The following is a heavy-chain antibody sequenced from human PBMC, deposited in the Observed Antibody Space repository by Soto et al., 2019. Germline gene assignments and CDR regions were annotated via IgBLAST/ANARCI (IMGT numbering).Heavy chain of an antibody. J-gene: IGHJ5*02. D-gene: IGHD6-13*01. CDR1: GGSISEKY. CDR2: IFANGHT. Sequence: SETLSLTCIVSGGSISEKYWNWVRQPPGKGLEWIGLIFANGHTDYNPSLKSRVTMSVDASKNQFSLRLTSMTAADTTVYYCVASLAASGLNWLDPWGRGTLVTVSS. V-gene: IGHV4-4*07. CDR3: VASLAASGLNWLDP.